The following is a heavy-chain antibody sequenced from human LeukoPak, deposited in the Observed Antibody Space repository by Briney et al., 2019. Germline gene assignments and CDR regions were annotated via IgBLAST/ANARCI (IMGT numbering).Heavy chain of an antibody. J-gene: IGHJ4*02. CDR3: GKHDSASDY. D-gene: IGHD1-26*01. V-gene: IGHV3-30*02. CDR2: TRSDGSDK. CDR1: GFMFSSYG. Sequence: PGGSLRLSCVTSGFMFSSYGMHRVRQAPGKGLEWVAFTRSDGSDKYYRDSVKGRFTISRDNSKNTPYLQMNSLRAEDTAVYYCGKHDSASDYWGQGTLVTVSS.